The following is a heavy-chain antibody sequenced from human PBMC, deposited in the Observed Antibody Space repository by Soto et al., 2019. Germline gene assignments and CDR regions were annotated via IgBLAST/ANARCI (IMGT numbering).Heavy chain of an antibody. J-gene: IGHJ6*02. Sequence: EVQLVESGGGLVQPGGSLRLSCVDSGFTLSSYWMSWVRQAPVKGLEWVGNIKQDGSEENYVDSVKGRFTISRDNAKNSMYLQMNSLRVEDTAVYYCARIAASGRGWDVWGQGTTVVVSS. D-gene: IGHD6-13*01. V-gene: IGHV3-7*01. CDR3: ARIAASGRGWDV. CDR1: GFTLSSYW. CDR2: IKQDGSEE.